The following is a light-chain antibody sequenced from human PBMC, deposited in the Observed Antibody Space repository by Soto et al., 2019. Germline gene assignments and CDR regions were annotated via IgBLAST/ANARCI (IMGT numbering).Light chain of an antibody. CDR3: GAWDSGLSVVL. J-gene: IGLJ2*01. CDR1: SSNIGRNS. V-gene: IGLV1-51*01. Sequence: QSVLTQPPSVSAAPGQKVTISCSGGSSNIGRNSVSWYRQLPGTAPKLLIYDTYERPTGIPDRFSGSRSGTSVTLDITGLQTGDEADYYCGAWDSGLSVVLFGGGTKLTVL. CDR2: DTY.